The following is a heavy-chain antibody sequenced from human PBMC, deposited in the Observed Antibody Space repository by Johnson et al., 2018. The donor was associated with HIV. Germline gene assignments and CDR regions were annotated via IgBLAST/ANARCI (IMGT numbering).Heavy chain of an antibody. J-gene: IGHJ3*02. CDR1: GFTFSSYG. Sequence: QVQLVESGGGVVQPGGSLRLSCAASGFTFSSYGMHWVRQAPGKGLEWVAVISYYGGNKYYADSVKGRFTISSDNSNNTRYLQMNSRSAEDTAVYYCAREGRLGSYLGGVAFDIWGQGTMVTVSS. D-gene: IGHD1-26*01. V-gene: IGHV3-30*19. CDR2: ISYYGGNK. CDR3: AREGRLGSYLGGVAFDI.